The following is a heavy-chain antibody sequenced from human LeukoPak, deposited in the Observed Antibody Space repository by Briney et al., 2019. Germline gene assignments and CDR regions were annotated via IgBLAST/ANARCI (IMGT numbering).Heavy chain of an antibody. CDR3: ARDTAGADY. CDR2: IKQDGNEK. Sequence: GGSLRLSCAASGFTFSNYWMSWVRQAPGKGLEWVANIKQDGNEKYYVDSVKGRFTISRDNAKNSLYLQMNSLRAEDTAVYYSARDTAGADYWGQGTLVTVSS. D-gene: IGHD1-26*01. J-gene: IGHJ4*02. V-gene: IGHV3-7*03. CDR1: GFTFSNYW.